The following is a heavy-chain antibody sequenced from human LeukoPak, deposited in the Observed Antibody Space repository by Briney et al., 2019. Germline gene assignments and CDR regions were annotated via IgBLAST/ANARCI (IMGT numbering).Heavy chain of an antibody. CDR2: INSDGTTT. CDR1: GFSFSRYW. CDR3: ARDGRVTVGATRYGY. D-gene: IGHD1-26*01. J-gene: IGHJ4*02. V-gene: IGHV3-74*01. Sequence: GGSLRLSCAASGFSFSRYWMHWVRQAPGKGLVWVSLINSDGTTTTNADSVKGRFTISRDNAKNSLYLQMNSLRAEDTAVYYCARDGRVTVGATRYGYWGQGTLVTVCS.